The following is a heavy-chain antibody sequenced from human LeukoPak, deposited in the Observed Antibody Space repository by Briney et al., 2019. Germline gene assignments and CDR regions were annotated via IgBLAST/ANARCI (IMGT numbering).Heavy chain of an antibody. CDR1: GFTLSTYS. V-gene: IGHV3-48*01. J-gene: IGHJ3*02. Sequence: PGGSLRLSCAASGFTLSTYSMNWVRQAPGKGLEWVSYITSSSSTIYYADSVKGRFTISRDNAKNSLYLQMNSLRVEDTAVYYCARDILPSGSRAFDIWGQGTMVTVSS. CDR3: ARDILPSGSRAFDI. D-gene: IGHD3-10*01. CDR2: ITSSSSTI.